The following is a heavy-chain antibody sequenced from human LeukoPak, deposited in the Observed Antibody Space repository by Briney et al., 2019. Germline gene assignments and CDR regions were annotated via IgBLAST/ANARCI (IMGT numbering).Heavy chain of an antibody. Sequence: SETLSLTCTVSGGSISSSSYYWGWIRQPPGKGLEWIGSIYYSGSTYYNPSLKSRVTISVDTSKNQFSLKLSSVTAADTAVYYCARVYYYGSGSSPYYYYYYMDVWGKGTTVTVSS. D-gene: IGHD3-10*01. V-gene: IGHV4-39*07. J-gene: IGHJ6*03. CDR1: GGSISSSSYY. CDR3: ARVYYYGSGSSPYYYYYYMDV. CDR2: IYYSGST.